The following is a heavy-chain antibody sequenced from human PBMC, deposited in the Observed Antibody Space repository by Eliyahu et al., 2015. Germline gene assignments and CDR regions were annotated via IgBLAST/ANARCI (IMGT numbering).Heavy chain of an antibody. Sequence: QVQLQQWGAGLLKPSETLSLTCAVYGGSFXGXYWSXIRQPPGKGLEWIGEINHSGSTNYNPSLKSRVTISVDTSKNQFSLKLSSVTAADTAVYYCARLPRPRGYYYYMDVWGKGTTVTVSS. CDR2: INHSGST. D-gene: IGHD3-10*01. J-gene: IGHJ6*03. CDR1: GGSFXGXY. V-gene: IGHV4-34*01. CDR3: ARLPRPRGYYYYMDV.